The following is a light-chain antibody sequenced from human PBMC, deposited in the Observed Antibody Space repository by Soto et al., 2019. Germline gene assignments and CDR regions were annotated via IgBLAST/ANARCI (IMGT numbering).Light chain of an antibody. Sequence: DIQMTQSPSSLSASVGDRVTITCRASQNIDSYLNWYQQKPGQSPRLLIYTASILQTGVPSGFSGSGSGTDFTLTISNLQAEDSATYYCQQTKSFPLTFGGGTKVEIK. CDR1: QNIDSY. CDR3: QQTKSFPLT. CDR2: TAS. J-gene: IGKJ4*01. V-gene: IGKV1-39*01.